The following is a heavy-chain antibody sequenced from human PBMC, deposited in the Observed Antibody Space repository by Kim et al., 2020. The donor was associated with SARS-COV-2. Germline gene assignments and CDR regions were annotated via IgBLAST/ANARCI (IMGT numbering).Heavy chain of an antibody. J-gene: IGHJ4*02. V-gene: IGHV4-31*03. Sequence: SETLSLTCTVSGGSISSGGYYWSWIRQHPGKGLEWIGYIYYSGSTYYNPSLKSRVTISVDTSKNQFSLKLSSVTAADTAVYYCARVRPTRITIFGVEAGYYFDYWGQGTLVTVSS. CDR2: IYYSGST. CDR3: ARVRPTRITIFGVEAGYYFDY. CDR1: GGSISSGGYY. D-gene: IGHD3-3*01.